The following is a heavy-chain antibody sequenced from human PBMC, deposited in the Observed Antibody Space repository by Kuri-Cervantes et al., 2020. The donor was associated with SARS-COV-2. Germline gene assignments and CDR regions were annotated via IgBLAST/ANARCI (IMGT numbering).Heavy chain of an antibody. CDR2: INHSGST. CDR3: ARAQLRFLEWSFDY. Sequence: SETLSLTCTVSGGSISSSSYYWGWIRQPPGKGLEWIGEINHSGSTNYNPSLKSRVTISVDTSKNQFSLKLSSVTAADTAVYYCARAQLRFLEWSFDYWGQGTLVTVSS. CDR1: GGSISSSSYY. J-gene: IGHJ4*02. V-gene: IGHV4-39*07. D-gene: IGHD3-3*01.